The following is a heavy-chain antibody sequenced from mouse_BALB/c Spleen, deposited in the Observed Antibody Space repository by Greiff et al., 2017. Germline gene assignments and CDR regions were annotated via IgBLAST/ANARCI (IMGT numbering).Heavy chain of an antibody. J-gene: IGHJ4*01. CDR2: IWGDGST. V-gene: IGHV2-6-7*01. D-gene: IGHD1-2*01. CDR1: GFSLTGYG. CDR3: ASLITTATRGYAMDY. Sequence: QVQLQQSGPGLVAPSQSLSITCTVSGFSLTGYGVNWVRQPPGKGLEWLGMIWGDGSTDYNSALKSRLSISKDNSKSQVFLKMNSLQTDDTARYYCASLITTATRGYAMDYWGQGTSVTVSS.